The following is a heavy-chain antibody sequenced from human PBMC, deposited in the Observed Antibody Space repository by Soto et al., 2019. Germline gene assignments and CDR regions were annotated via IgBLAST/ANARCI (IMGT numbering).Heavy chain of an antibody. V-gene: IGHV1-24*01. D-gene: IGHD3-22*01. J-gene: IGHJ4*02. CDR2: FDPEDGET. Sequence: GASVKVSCKVSGYTLTELSMHWVRQAPGKGLEWMGGFDPEDGETIYAQKFQGRVTMTEDTSTDTAYMELGSLRSEDTAVYYCATALENYYDSSGTPHNQYWGQGTLVTVSS. CDR1: GYTLTELS. CDR3: ATALENYYDSSGTPHNQY.